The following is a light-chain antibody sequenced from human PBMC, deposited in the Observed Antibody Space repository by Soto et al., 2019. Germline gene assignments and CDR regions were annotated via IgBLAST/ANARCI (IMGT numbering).Light chain of an antibody. V-gene: IGKV1-39*01. CDR3: HQSYSTLFT. Sequence: DIQMTQSPSSLYASVGDRVTITCRASQSISSFLNWYQHKPGKATKLLIYAASNWQSGVPSRFSGSGSETGVTLIISYLRPEDFATDYCHQSYSTLFTFDPGKKVDL. CDR1: QSISSF. CDR2: AAS. J-gene: IGKJ3*01.